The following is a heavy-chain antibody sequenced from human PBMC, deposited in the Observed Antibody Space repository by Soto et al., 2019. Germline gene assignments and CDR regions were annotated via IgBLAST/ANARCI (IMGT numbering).Heavy chain of an antibody. V-gene: IGHV4-39*01. Sequence: QLQLQESGPGLVKPSETLSLTCTVSGGSISSSSYYWGWIRQPPGKGLEWIGSIYYSGSTYYNPSLKSRVTISVDTSKNQFSLKLSSVTAADTAVYYCARLLRRARAAGTSGDYWGQGTLVTVSS. CDR3: ARLLRRARAAGTSGDY. J-gene: IGHJ4*02. CDR2: IYYSGST. CDR1: GGSISSSSYY. D-gene: IGHD6-13*01.